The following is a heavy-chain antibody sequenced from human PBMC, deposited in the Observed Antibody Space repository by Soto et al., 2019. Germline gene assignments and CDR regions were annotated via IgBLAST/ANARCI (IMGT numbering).Heavy chain of an antibody. CDR2: ISAYNGNT. V-gene: IGHV1-18*04. D-gene: IGHD1-26*01. Sequence: GASVKVSCKASGYTFTSYGISWVRQAPGQGLEWMGWISAYNGNTNYAQKLQGRVTMTTDTSTSTAYMELRSLRSDDTAGYYCARDQGLGWASLGYYYYYGIDVWGQGTTVTVSS. CDR3: ARDQGLGWASLGYYYYYGIDV. J-gene: IGHJ6*02. CDR1: GYTFTSYG.